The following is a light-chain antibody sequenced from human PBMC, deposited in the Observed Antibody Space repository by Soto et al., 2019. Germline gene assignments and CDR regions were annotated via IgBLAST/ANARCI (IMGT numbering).Light chain of an antibody. V-gene: IGLV2-14*03. Sequence: LTQPASVSDSPGQSITISCTGTSSDVGGSNFVSWYQQHPGKPPKLIIYDVANRPSGVSNRFSGSKSGSAASLIISRLQTEDEADYYCVSYTSSTTYVFGTGTKVTVL. CDR3: VSYTSSTTYV. J-gene: IGLJ1*01. CDR1: SSDVGGSNF. CDR2: DVA.